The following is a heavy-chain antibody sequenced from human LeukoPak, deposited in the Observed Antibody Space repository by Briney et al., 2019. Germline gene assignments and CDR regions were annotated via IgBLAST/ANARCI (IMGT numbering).Heavy chain of an antibody. J-gene: IGHJ4*02. CDR2: AQGDGTEQ. CDR3: ATGGDYYYSH. CDR1: GFNFRTYG. Sequence: PGRSLRLSCAASGFNFRTYGMHWVRQAPGKGLEWVAAAQGDGTEQYYADSVRGRFTISKDTSKNTLYVRMNSLGPEDTAVYYCATGGDYYYSHWGQGTLVTVSS. V-gene: IGHV3-33*01. D-gene: IGHD3-22*01.